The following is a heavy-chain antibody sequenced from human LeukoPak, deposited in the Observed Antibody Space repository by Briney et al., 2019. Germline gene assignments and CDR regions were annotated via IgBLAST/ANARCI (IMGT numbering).Heavy chain of an antibody. CDR1: GGSISSGGYY. D-gene: IGHD3-22*01. CDR3: ARDRRYYYDSSGYYLDYFDY. J-gene: IGHJ4*02. V-gene: IGHV4-31*03. Sequence: SETLSLTCTVSGGSISSGGYYWSWIRQHPGKGLEWIRYIYYSGSTYYNPSLKSRVTISVDTSKNQFSLKLSSVTAADTAVYYCARDRRYYYDSSGYYLDYFDYWGQGTLVTVSS. CDR2: IYYSGST.